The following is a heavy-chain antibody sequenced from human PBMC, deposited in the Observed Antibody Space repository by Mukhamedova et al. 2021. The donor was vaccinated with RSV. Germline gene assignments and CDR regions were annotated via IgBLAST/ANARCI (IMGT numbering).Heavy chain of an antibody. CDR2: IYYSGST. D-gene: IGHD3-22*01. CDR3: ARLYDSSGYYTYWYFDL. Sequence: GLEWIGYIYYSGSTNYNPSLKSRVTISVDKSKNQFSLKLSSVTAADTAVYYCARLYDSSGYYTYWYFDLWGRGTLVTVSS. J-gene: IGHJ2*01. V-gene: IGHV4-59*01.